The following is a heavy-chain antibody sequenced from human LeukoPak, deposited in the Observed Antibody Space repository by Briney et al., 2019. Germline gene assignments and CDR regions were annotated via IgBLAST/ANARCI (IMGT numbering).Heavy chain of an antibody. D-gene: IGHD2-15*01. J-gene: IGHJ4*02. CDR3: ARPHYCSGGSCYNYFDY. Sequence: GGSLRLSCAASGFTFSSYSMNWVRQAPGKGLEWVPSISSSSSYIYYADSVKGRFTISRDNAKNSLYLQMNSLRAEDTAVYYCARPHYCSGGSCYNYFDYWGQGTLVTVSS. CDR1: GFTFSSYS. V-gene: IGHV3-21*01. CDR2: ISSSSSYI.